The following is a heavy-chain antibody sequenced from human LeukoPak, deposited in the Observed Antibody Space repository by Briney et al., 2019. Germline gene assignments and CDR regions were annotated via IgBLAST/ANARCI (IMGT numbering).Heavy chain of an antibody. J-gene: IGHJ6*03. D-gene: IGHD2-8*01. V-gene: IGHV1-2*02. CDR1: GYTFTSYY. CDR3: ARSLGYCTNGVCWAGEDYYYYYMDV. CDR2: INPNSGGT. Sequence: GASVKVSCKASGYTFTSYYMHWVRQAPGQGLEWMGWINPNSGGTNYAQKFQGRVTMTRDTSISTAYMELSRLRSDDTAVYYCARSLGYCTNGVCWAGEDYYYYYMDVWGKGTTVTVSS.